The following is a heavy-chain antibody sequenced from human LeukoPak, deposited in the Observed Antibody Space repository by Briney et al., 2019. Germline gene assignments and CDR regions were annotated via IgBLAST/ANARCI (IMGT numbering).Heavy chain of an antibody. CDR3: ARERNLEIAAAGTIFNY. J-gene: IGHJ4*02. CDR1: GFTVSSNY. Sequence: GGSLRLSCAASGFTVSSNYMSWVRQAPGKGLEWVSVIYSGGSTYYADSVKGRFTISRDNSKNTLYLQIKSLRAEDTAVYYCARERNLEIAAAGTIFNYWGQGTLVTVSS. D-gene: IGHD6-13*01. V-gene: IGHV3-66*01. CDR2: IYSGGST.